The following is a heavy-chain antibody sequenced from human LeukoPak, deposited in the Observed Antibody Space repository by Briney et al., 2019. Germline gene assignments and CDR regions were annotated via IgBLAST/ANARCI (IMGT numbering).Heavy chain of an antibody. CDR1: GGSFSGYY. D-gene: IGHD4-17*01. CDR2: INHSGST. CDR3: ARHIGGYGDRTYYFDY. J-gene: IGHJ4*02. V-gene: IGHV4-34*01. Sequence: SETLSLTCAVYGGSFSGYYWSWIRQPPGKGLEWIGEINHSGSTNYNPSLKSRVTISVDTSKNQFSLKLSSVTAADTAVYYCARHIGGYGDRTYYFDYWGQGTLVTVSS.